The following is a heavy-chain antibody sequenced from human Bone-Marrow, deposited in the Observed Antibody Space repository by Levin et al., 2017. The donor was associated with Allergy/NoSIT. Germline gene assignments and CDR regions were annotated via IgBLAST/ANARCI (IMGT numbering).Heavy chain of an antibody. CDR2: VHSDGSST. Sequence: GESLKISCAASGFTFSSYWMLWVRQVPGKGLVWVSRVHSDGSSTSYADSVKGRFTISRDNAKNTLYLQMNSLRAEDTAVYYCARGGYWECIDYWGQGTLVTVSS. CDR1: GFTFSSYW. CDR3: ARGGYWECIDY. D-gene: IGHD6-13*01. J-gene: IGHJ4*02. V-gene: IGHV3-74*01.